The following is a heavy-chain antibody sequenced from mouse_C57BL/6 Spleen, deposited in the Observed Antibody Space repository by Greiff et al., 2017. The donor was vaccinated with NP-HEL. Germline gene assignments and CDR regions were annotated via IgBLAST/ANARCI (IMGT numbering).Heavy chain of an antibody. CDR1: GYTFTDYE. J-gene: IGHJ2*01. V-gene: IGHV1-15*01. CDR2: IDPETGGT. D-gene: IGHD2-5*01. Sequence: VKLMESGAELVRPGASVTLSCKASGYTFTDYEMHWVKQTPVHGLEWIGAIDPETGGTAYNQKFKGKAILTADKSSSTAYMELRSLTSEDSAVYYCTDSNYADYWGQGTTLTVSS. CDR3: TDSNYADY.